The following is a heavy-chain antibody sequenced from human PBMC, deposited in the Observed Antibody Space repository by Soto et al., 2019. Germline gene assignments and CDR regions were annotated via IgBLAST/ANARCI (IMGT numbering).Heavy chain of an antibody. CDR1: GGTFSSYA. CDR3: ARVGYYYDSSGYSYYFDY. Sequence: QVQLVQSGAEVKKPGSSVKVSCKASGGTFSSYAISWVRQAPGQGLEWMGGIIPIFGTANYAQKLQGRVTNNADEYTNTAYLALSSLRSEDTAVYYCARVGYYYDSSGYSYYFDYWGQGTLVTVPS. CDR2: IIPIFGTA. D-gene: IGHD3-22*01. J-gene: IGHJ4*02. V-gene: IGHV1-69*12.